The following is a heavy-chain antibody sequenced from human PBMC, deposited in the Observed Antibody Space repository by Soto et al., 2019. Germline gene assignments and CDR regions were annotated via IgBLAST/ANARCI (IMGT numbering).Heavy chain of an antibody. CDR3: ARGHGSGASTRKADFDY. J-gene: IGHJ4*02. CDR2: INYSGST. D-gene: IGHD2-2*01. V-gene: IGHV4-34*01. Sequence: QVQLQQWGAGLVKPSETLSLTCAVSGGSFSGYYWSWIRQPPGKGLEWIGEINYSGSTNYNPSLKSRVTISVDTSKNQFSLKLSSVTAADTAVYYCARGHGSGASTRKADFDYWGQGTLVTVSS. CDR1: GGSFSGYY.